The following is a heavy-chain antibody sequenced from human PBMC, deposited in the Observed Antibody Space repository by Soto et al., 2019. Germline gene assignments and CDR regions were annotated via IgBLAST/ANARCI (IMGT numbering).Heavy chain of an antibody. CDR2: IIPIFGTA. J-gene: IGHJ4*02. V-gene: IGHV1-69*01. CDR1: GGTFSSYS. Sequence: QVQLVQSGAEVKKPGSSVKVSCKASGGTFSSYSISWVRQAPGQGLEWMGGIIPIFGTANYAQKFQGSVTITADESTSTAYMELSSLRSEDTGVYYCAIESSSSPRYYPIGCWGQGILVTVSS. CDR3: AIESSSSPRYYPIGC. D-gene: IGHD2-2*01.